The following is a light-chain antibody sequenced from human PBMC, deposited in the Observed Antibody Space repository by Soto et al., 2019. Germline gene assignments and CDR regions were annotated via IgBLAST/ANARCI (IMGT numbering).Light chain of an antibody. Sequence: EIVMTQSPATLSVSPGERATLSCRASQSISINLAWYQQKLGQAPRLLIYGASTRATDIPPRFSGSGSGTEFTLTLSSLQSEDYAIYYCHQYDSWPPYTFGQGTKVEIK. J-gene: IGKJ2*01. CDR3: HQYDSWPPYT. CDR2: GAS. V-gene: IGKV3-15*01. CDR1: QSISIN.